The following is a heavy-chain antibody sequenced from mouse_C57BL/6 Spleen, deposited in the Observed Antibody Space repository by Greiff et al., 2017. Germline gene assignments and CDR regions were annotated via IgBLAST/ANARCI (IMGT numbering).Heavy chain of an antibody. CDR3: ARKGDYASAMDY. D-gene: IGHD2-4*01. V-gene: IGHV2-2*01. Sequence: VQLVESGPGLVQPSPSLSITCTVSGFSLTSYGVHWVRQSPGKGLEWLGVLWSGGRTDYNAAFISRLSISKDNSKSQVFFKMSSLQADDTAIYYCARKGDYASAMDYWGQGTSVTVSS. CDR2: LWSGGRT. CDR1: GFSLTSYG. J-gene: IGHJ4*01.